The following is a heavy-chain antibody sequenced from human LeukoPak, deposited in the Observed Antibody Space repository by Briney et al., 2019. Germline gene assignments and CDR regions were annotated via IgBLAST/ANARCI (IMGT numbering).Heavy chain of an antibody. CDR3: AEDSDGMDV. Sequence: GGSLRPSCAASGFTFSSYAMNWVRQVPGKGLEWVSTISGSGGSTYYADSVKGRFTISRDNSKNTLYLQMNSLRAEDTAVYYCAEDSDGMDVWGQGTTVTVSS. CDR2: ISGSGGST. J-gene: IGHJ6*02. CDR1: GFTFSSYA. V-gene: IGHV3-23*01.